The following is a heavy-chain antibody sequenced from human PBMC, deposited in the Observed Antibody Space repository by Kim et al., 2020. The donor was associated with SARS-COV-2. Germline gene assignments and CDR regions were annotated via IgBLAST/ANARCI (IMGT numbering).Heavy chain of an antibody. D-gene: IGHD5-12*01. J-gene: IGHJ4*02. Sequence: NGNTTDAQKLQGRVTMTTDTSTSTAYMELRSLRSDDTAVYYCARGGYEDYWGQGTLVTVSS. CDR3: ARGGYEDY. CDR2: NGNT. V-gene: IGHV1-18*01.